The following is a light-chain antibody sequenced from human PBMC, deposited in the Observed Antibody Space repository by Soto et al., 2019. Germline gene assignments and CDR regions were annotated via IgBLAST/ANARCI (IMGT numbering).Light chain of an antibody. J-gene: IGKJ1*01. CDR2: AAS. CDR1: HSVCSE. Sequence: EIRMTQSASCLSASVGDRVTIXCRASHSVCSEITWYQQKPGKAPKLLIYAASSLQSGGPSRFSGSGSGTEFTRTISSRQPEDFATYYGQHYNSYSEAFGQGTKVDIK. V-gene: IGKV1-5*01. CDR3: QHYNSYSEA.